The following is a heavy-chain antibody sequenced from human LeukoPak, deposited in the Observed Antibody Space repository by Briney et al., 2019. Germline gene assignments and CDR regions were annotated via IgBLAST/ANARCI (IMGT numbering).Heavy chain of an antibody. CDR1: GYTFTIYG. CDR2: ISAYNGNT. Sequence: ASVKVSCKASGYTFTIYGIIWVRQDPGQGLVWMGWISAYNGNTHYAQKLQGRVTMTTDTSTNTAYMELGSLRSDDTAVYYCARADYGRVSVHPVGDYWGQGTLVTVSS. V-gene: IGHV1-18*04. D-gene: IGHD4-17*01. CDR3: ARADYGRVSVHPVGDY. J-gene: IGHJ4*02.